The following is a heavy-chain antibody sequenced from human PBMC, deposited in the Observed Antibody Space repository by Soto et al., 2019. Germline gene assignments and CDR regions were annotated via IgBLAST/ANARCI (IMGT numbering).Heavy chain of an antibody. J-gene: IGHJ5*02. D-gene: IGHD2-21*02. CDR3: AKLVTAIRNWFDP. Sequence: GGSLRLSCAASGFTFSSYWMSWVRQAPGKGLEWVANIKQDGSEKYYVDSVKGRFTISRDNAKNSLYLQMNSLRAEDTAVYCCAKLVTAIRNWFDPWGQGTLVTVSS. CDR1: GFTFSSYW. V-gene: IGHV3-7*03. CDR2: IKQDGSEK.